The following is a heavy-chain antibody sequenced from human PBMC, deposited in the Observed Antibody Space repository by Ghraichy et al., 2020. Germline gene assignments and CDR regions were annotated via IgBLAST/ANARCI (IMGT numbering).Heavy chain of an antibody. D-gene: IGHD4-17*01. Sequence: GESLNISCKGSGYSFNSYWIGWVRQMPGKGLEWMGIIYPGDSDTRYSPSFQGQVTISADKSISTAYLQWSSLKASDTAMYYCARRLGEGHWYFDLWGRGTLVPVSS. CDR2: IYPGDSDT. J-gene: IGHJ2*01. CDR1: GYSFNSYW. V-gene: IGHV5-51*01. CDR3: ARRLGEGHWYFDL.